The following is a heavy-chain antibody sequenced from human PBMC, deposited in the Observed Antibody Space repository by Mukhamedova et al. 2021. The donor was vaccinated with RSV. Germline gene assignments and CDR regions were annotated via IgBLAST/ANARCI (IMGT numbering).Heavy chain of an antibody. CDR3: ASGARGIVGVVTDEYFQH. CDR2: IIPISGTA. J-gene: IGHJ1*01. Sequence: VRQAPGQGLEWMGGIIPISGTANYAQKFQGRVTITADESTSTAYMELSSLRPEDTAVYYCASGARGIVGVVTDEYFQHWGQGPLV. V-gene: IGHV1-69*01. D-gene: IGHD3-3*01.